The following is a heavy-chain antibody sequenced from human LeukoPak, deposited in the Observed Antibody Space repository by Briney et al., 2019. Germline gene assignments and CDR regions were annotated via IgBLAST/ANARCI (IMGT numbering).Heavy chain of an antibody. CDR1: GGSFSGYY. V-gene: IGHV4-34*01. D-gene: IGHD1-26*01. CDR3: ASRISSIVGATIRAFDI. Sequence: ASETLSLTCAVYGGSFSGYYWSWIRQPPGKGPEWIGEINHSGSTNYNPSLKSRVTISVDRSKNQFPLKLSSVTAADTAVYCCASRISSIVGATIRAFDIWGQGTMVTVSS. J-gene: IGHJ3*02. CDR2: INHSGST.